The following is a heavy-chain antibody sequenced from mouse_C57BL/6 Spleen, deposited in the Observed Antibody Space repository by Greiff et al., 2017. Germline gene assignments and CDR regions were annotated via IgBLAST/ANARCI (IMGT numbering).Heavy chain of an antibody. J-gene: IGHJ4*01. CDR2: IDPSDSET. Sequence: VQLQQPGAELVRPGSSVKLSCKASGYTFTSYWMHWVKQRPIQGLEWIGNIDPSDSETHYNQKFKDKATLTVDKSSSTAYMQLSSLTSEDSAVYYCARGTTARYAMDYWGQGTSVTVSS. V-gene: IGHV1-52*01. D-gene: IGHD1-2*01. CDR3: ARGTTARYAMDY. CDR1: GYTFTSYW.